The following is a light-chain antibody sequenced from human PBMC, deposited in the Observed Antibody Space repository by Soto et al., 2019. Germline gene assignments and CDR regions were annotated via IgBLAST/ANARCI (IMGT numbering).Light chain of an antibody. CDR1: SSDVGAYDY. CDR2: DVS. J-gene: IGLJ2*01. Sequence: QAVVTQPASVSGSPGQSITISCTGTSSDVGAYDYVSWYQRHPGKAPKLMIYDVSNRPSGVSSRFSGSKSGNTASLTISGLQAEDEADYYCSSYRYTSSLEGVVFGGGTKVTVL. CDR3: SSYRYTSSLEGVV. V-gene: IGLV2-14*03.